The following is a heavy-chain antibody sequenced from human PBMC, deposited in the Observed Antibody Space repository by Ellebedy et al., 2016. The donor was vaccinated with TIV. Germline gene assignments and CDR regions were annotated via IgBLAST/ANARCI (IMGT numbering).Heavy chain of an antibody. Sequence: ASVKVSCXASGYTFTSYYMHWVRQAPGQGLEWMGIINPSGGSTSYAQKFQGRGTMTRDTSTSTVYMELSSLRSEDTAVYYCARQRDSSSSGVINWFDPWGQGTLVTVSS. V-gene: IGHV1-46*01. CDR1: GYTFTSYY. D-gene: IGHD6-6*01. CDR2: INPSGGST. CDR3: ARQRDSSSSGVINWFDP. J-gene: IGHJ5*02.